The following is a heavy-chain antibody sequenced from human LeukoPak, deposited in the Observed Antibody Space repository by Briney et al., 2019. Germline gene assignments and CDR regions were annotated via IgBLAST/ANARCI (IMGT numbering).Heavy chain of an antibody. Sequence: QPGGSLRLSCAASGFTFSKYWLHWLRQPPGKGLVWVSRINPDDKSASYADSVKGRFTISRDNAKNSLYLQMNSLRADDSAVYYCARDPNSKVGAFDLWGQGTMVTVSS. D-gene: IGHD2-2*01. CDR2: INPDDKSA. CDR3: ARDPNSKVGAFDL. V-gene: IGHV3-74*01. J-gene: IGHJ3*01. CDR1: GFTFSKYW.